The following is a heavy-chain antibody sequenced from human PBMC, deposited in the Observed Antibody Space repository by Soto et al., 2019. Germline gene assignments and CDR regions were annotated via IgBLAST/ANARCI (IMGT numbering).Heavy chain of an antibody. CDR1: GGSISSGGYS. CDR2: IYHSGST. D-gene: IGHD2-15*01. Sequence: SETLSLTCAVSGGSISSGGYSWSWIRQPPGKGLEWIGYIYHSGSTYYNPSLKSRVTISVDRSKNQFSLKLSSVTAADTAVYYCARDKDLLPPVNSDYWGQGTLVTVSS. J-gene: IGHJ4*02. V-gene: IGHV4-30-2*01. CDR3: ARDKDLLPPVNSDY.